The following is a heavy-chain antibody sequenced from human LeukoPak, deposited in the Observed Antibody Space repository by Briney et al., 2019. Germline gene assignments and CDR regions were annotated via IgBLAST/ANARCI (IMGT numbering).Heavy chain of an antibody. V-gene: IGHV4-59*01. CDR3: ARGDYGVDH. Sequence: PSETLSLTCTVSGXSISNYYWTWIRQPPGKGLEWIGYIYYSGSTNYNPSLKSRVTISLDTSKNQFSLRLSSVTAADTAVYYCARGDYGVDHWGQGTLVTVSS. D-gene: IGHD4-17*01. CDR2: IYYSGST. CDR1: GXSISNYY. J-gene: IGHJ4*02.